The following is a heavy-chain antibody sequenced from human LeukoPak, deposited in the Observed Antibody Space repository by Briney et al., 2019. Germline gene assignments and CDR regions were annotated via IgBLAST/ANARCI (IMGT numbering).Heavy chain of an antibody. CDR3: ARVLKVEYSSSPFDY. CDR1: GYTFTSYY. J-gene: IGHJ4*02. D-gene: IGHD6-6*01. CDR2: INPSGGST. V-gene: IGHV1-46*01. Sequence: ASVKVSCKASGYTFTSYYMHWVRQAPGQGLEWMGIINPSGGSTSYAQKFQGRVTMTRDMSTSTVYMELSSLRSEDTAVYYCARVLKVEYSSSPFDYWGQGTPVTVSS.